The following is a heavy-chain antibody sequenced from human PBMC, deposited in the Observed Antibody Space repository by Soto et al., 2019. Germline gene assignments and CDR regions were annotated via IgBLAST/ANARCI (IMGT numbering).Heavy chain of an antibody. CDR2: INQDGSEK. CDR3: ARDCSRNICYPSYYYGLDV. Sequence: PGGSLRLSCAASGFTFSSYWMSWVRQAPGKGLEWVAYINQDGSEKQYVDSVKGRFTISRDNARSSLFLLMNSLRAEDTAVYYCARDCSRNICYPSYYYGLDVWGQGTTVTVSS. V-gene: IGHV3-7*01. J-gene: IGHJ6*02. D-gene: IGHD2-2*01. CDR1: GFTFSSYW.